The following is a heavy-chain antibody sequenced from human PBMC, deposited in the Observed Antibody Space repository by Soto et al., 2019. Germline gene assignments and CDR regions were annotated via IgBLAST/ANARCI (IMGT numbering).Heavy chain of an antibody. CDR3: ASALTGTAYFEV. CDR2: INLSDGGT. CDR1: GYTFTNYH. D-gene: IGHD1-20*01. V-gene: IGHV1-46*04. Sequence: QVQLVQSGAEVKKPGASVKVSCKASGYTFTNYHMHWVRQAPGLGLEWMGTINLSDGGTGYTERLQGRVTMTSATSTRPGYMELSSLRSEDTAVYYFASALTGTAYFEVWGRGTLVTVSS. J-gene: IGHJ2*01.